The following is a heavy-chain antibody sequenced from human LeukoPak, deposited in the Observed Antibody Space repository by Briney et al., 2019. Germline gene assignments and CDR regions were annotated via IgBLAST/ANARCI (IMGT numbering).Heavy chain of an antibody. CDR1: GFTFNSYA. J-gene: IGHJ4*02. CDR2: ISSGGGST. CDR3: AKEAGNGWSYFNY. D-gene: IGHD6-19*01. V-gene: IGHV3-23*01. Sequence: PGGSLRLSCAASGFTFNSYAMSWVRQAPGKGLEWVSGISSGGGSTYYADSVKGRFTISRDNSKITLYLQMITLRAEDTAVYHCAKEAGNGWSYFNYWGQGTLVTVSS.